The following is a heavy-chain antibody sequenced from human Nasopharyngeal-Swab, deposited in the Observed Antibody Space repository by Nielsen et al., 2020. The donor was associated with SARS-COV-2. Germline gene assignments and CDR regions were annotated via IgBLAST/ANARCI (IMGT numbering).Heavy chain of an antibody. CDR1: GFTFSSYW. J-gene: IGHJ4*02. CDR2: IKQDGSEK. CDR3: ARVGGSSWYFDY. D-gene: IGHD6-13*01. Sequence: GESLKISCAASGFTFSSYWMSWVRQAPGKGLEWVANIKQDGSEKYYVDSVKGRFTISRDNAKNSLYLQMNSLRAEDTAVYYCARVGGSSWYFDYRGQGTLVTVSS. V-gene: IGHV3-7*04.